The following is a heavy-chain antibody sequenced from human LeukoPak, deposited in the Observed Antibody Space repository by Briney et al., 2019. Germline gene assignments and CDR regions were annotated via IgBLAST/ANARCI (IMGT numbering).Heavy chain of an antibody. D-gene: IGHD2-2*01. CDR1: GVSISSSSNY. Sequence: SETLSLTCTVSGVSISSSSNYWGWIRQPPGKGLEWIGIIYYSGSTFYNPSLKSRVTISVDTSKNQISLKLSSVTAADTAAYYCARSGYCSSTTCYHFDYWGQGTPVTVSS. CDR2: IYYSGST. V-gene: IGHV4-39*01. CDR3: ARSGYCSSTTCYHFDY. J-gene: IGHJ4*02.